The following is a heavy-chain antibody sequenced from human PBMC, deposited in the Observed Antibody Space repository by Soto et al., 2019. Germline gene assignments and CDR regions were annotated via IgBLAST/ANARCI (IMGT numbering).Heavy chain of an antibody. CDR1: GFTFSSYS. J-gene: IGHJ6*03. V-gene: IGHV3-48*01. CDR2: ISSSSSTI. Sequence: GGSLRLSCAASGFTFSSYSMNWVRQAPGKGLEWVSYISSSSSTIYYADSVKGRFTISRDNAKNSLYLQMNSLRAEDTAVYYCARDMTTMGGYYYYMDVWGKGTTVTVSS. D-gene: IGHD4-4*01. CDR3: ARDMTTMGGYYYYMDV.